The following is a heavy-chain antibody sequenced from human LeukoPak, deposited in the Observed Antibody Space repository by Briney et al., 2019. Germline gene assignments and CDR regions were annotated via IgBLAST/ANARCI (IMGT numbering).Heavy chain of an antibody. CDR1: GGPISSGSYY. D-gene: IGHD6-19*01. Sequence: SETLSLTCTVSGGPISSGSYYWSWIRQPAGKGLEWIGRIYTSGSTNYNPSLKSRVTISVDTSKNQFSLKLSSVTAADTAVYYCARCPGIAVAFDYWGQGTLVTVSS. CDR3: ARCPGIAVAFDY. J-gene: IGHJ4*02. CDR2: IYTSGST. V-gene: IGHV4-61*02.